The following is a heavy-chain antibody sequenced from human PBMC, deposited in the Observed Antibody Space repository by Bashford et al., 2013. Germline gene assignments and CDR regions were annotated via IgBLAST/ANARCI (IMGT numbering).Heavy chain of an antibody. J-gene: IGHJ4*02. Sequence: SETLSLTCTVSGGSISSGNYYWSWIRQPAGKGLEWIGRIYTSGDTKYNPSLKSRVTISVDTSKNQFSLKLSSVTAADTAVYYCARGGYSLRYFDWFDYWGQGTLVTVSS. CDR3: ARGGYSLRYFDWFDY. CDR1: GGSISSGNYY. CDR2: IYTSGDT. V-gene: IGHV4-61*02. D-gene: IGHD3-9*01.